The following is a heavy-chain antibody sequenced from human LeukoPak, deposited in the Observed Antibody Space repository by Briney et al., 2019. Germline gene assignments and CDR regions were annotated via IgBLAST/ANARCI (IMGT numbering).Heavy chain of an antibody. V-gene: IGHV3-7*01. Sequence: GGSLRLSCVASRFTFSNYWMTWVRQAPGKGLERVANIKKDGGEKYYMESVKGRFTISRDNAKNSLYLQMNSLRAEDTAVYYCAELGITMIGGVWGKGTTVTISS. CDR2: IKKDGGEK. CDR3: AELGITMIGGV. D-gene: IGHD3-10*02. CDR1: RFTFSNYW. J-gene: IGHJ6*04.